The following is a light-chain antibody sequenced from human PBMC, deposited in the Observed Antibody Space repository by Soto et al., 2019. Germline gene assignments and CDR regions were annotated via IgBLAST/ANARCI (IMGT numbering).Light chain of an antibody. CDR2: EGS. CDR1: SSDVGSYNL. Sequence: QSALTQPASASGCPGQWITISCTGTSSDVGSYNLVSWYQQHSGKPPKLMIYEGSKRPSGVSNRFSGSKSGNTAPLTISGLQAEDEADYYCCSYAGSSSVVFGGGTKVTVL. V-gene: IGLV2-23*01. CDR3: CSYAGSSSVV. J-gene: IGLJ2*01.